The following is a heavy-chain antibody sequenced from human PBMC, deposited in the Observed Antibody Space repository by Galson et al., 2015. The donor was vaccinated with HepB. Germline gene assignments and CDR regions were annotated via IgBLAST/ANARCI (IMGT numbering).Heavy chain of an antibody. CDR1: GFTFNDYA. Sequence: SLKLSCAASGFTFNDYAMHWVRQAPGKGLEWVSGISWNSGGIGYADTLKGRFTITRDNSKNSLYLQMNRLRAEDTALYYCAKDIRSGYDGGGLDYWGQGTLVTVSS. CDR3: AKDIRSGYDGGGLDY. CDR2: ISWNSGGI. V-gene: IGHV3-9*01. J-gene: IGHJ4*02. D-gene: IGHD5-12*01.